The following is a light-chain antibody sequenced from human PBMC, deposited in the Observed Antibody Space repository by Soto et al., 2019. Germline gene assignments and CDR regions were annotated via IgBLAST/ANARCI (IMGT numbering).Light chain of an antibody. V-gene: IGLV1-44*01. CDR1: SSNIGSNT. Sequence: QSVLTQPPSASGTPGQRVTISCSGGSSNIGSNTVNWYQQLPGTAPNLLIYSNNQRPSGVPDRFSGSKSGTSASLAISGLQSEDEADYYCAAWDDRLNAVVFGGGTKVTVL. CDR3: AAWDDRLNAVV. CDR2: SNN. J-gene: IGLJ2*01.